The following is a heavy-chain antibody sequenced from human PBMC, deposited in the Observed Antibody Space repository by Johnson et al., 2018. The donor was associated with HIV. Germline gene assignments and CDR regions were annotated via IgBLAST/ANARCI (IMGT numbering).Heavy chain of an antibody. CDR1: GFTFDDYG. CDR3: ARGGIAAAGDAFDI. D-gene: IGHD6-13*01. Sequence: MLLVESGGGVVRPGGSLRLSCAASGFTFDDYGMSWVRQAPGKGLEWVSGINWNGGRTYYADSVKGRFTISRDNSKNSLYLQMNSLRAEDTAVYYCARGGIAAAGDAFDIWGQGTMVTVSS. V-gene: IGHV3-20*04. J-gene: IGHJ3*02. CDR2: INWNGGRT.